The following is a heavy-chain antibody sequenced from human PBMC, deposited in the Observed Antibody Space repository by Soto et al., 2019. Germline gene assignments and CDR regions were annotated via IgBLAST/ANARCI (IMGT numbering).Heavy chain of an antibody. J-gene: IGHJ6*02. CDR3: ARNPCGGSGGSCYSGGYYYYYNGMDV. V-gene: IGHV4-59*01. CDR2: IYYSGSA. CDR1: GGSISSYY. D-gene: IGHD2-15*01. Sequence: SETLSLTCTVSGGSISSYYWGWIRQPPGKGLEWIGYIYYSGSANYNPSLKSRVTMSVDTSKNQISLKLSSVTAADTAVYYCARNPCGGSGGSCYSGGYYYYYNGMDVWGQGTTVTVSS.